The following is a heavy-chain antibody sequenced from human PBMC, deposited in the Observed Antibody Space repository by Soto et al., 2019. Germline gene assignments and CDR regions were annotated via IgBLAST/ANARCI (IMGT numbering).Heavy chain of an antibody. CDR2: INAGNGNT. V-gene: IGHV1-3*01. CDR1: GYTFTSYA. D-gene: IGHD3-3*01. CDR3: ARAALRFLDQVYGMDV. Sequence: GASVKVSWKASGYTFTSYAMHWVRQAPGQRLEWMGWINAGNGNTKYSQKFQGRVTITRDTSASTAYMELSSLRSEDTAVYYCARAALRFLDQVYGMDVWGQGTTVTVSS. J-gene: IGHJ6*02.